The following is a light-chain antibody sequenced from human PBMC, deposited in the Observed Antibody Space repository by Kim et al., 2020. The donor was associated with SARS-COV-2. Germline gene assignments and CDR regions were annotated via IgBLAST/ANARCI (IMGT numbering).Light chain of an antibody. CDR2: DVS. CDR3: SSYTSDSHVV. J-gene: IGLJ2*01. V-gene: IGLV2-14*03. CDR1: SSDIGAYKY. Sequence: QSALTQPASVSGSPGQSITISCTGTSSDIGAYKYVSWFQEHPGKAPKLMIYDVSTRPSGVSNRFSGSKSGNTASLTISGLQAEDEADYYCSSYTSDSHVVFGGGTQLTVL.